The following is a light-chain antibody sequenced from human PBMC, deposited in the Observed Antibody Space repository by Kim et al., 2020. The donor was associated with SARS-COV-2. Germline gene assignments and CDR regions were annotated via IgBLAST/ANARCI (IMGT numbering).Light chain of an antibody. CDR1: SSNIGHNA. Sequence: ELTQPPSLSEAPRQRVTISCSGSSSNIGHNAVNWYQQVPGKAPKLLIYYDDLLPSGVSDRFSGSKSGTSASLAISGLQSEDEGDYYCAAWDDRLNGLVFGGGTQLTVL. J-gene: IGLJ3*02. V-gene: IGLV1-36*01. CDR3: AAWDDRLNGLV. CDR2: YDD.